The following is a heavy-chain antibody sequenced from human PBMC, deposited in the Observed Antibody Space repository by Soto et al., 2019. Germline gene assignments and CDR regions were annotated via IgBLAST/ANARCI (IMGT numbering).Heavy chain of an antibody. CDR2: IYYSGST. Sequence: PSETLSLTCTVSGGSISSYYWSWLRQPPGKGLEWIGYIYYSGSTNYNPSLRSRVTISVDTSKNQFSLKLSSVTAADTAVYYCARVTTIFGVSPYMDVWGKGTTVTVSS. J-gene: IGHJ6*03. D-gene: IGHD3-3*01. CDR3: ARVTTIFGVSPYMDV. V-gene: IGHV4-59*01. CDR1: GGSISSYY.